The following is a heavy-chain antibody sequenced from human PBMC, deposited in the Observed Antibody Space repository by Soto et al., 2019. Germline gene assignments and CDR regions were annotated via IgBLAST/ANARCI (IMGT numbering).Heavy chain of an antibody. Sequence: PSETLSLTCTVSGGSISSGGYYWSWIRQHPGKGLEWIGYIYYSGSTYYNPSLKSRVTISVDTSKNQFSLKLSSVTAADTAVYYCARGGSKSSSWYPISFDYWGQGTLVTVSS. CDR3: ARGGSKSSSWYPISFDY. CDR1: GGSISSGGYY. J-gene: IGHJ4*02. V-gene: IGHV4-31*03. D-gene: IGHD6-13*01. CDR2: IYYSGST.